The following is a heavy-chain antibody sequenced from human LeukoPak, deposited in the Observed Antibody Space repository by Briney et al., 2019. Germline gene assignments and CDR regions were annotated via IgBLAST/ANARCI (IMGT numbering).Heavy chain of an antibody. CDR2: VDHRGSA. CDR3: ARGTGYYGLMRYYYYYYMDV. Sequence: SETLSFTCAGYGGSFSDYYWTWIRQTPGKGLKWIGEVDHRGSADYSPSLKSRVSISVDTSKNQFSLRLTSVTAADTAVYYCARGTGYYGLMRYYYYYYMDVWGKGTTVTVSS. V-gene: IGHV4-34*01. CDR1: GGSFSDYY. D-gene: IGHD3/OR15-3a*01. J-gene: IGHJ6*03.